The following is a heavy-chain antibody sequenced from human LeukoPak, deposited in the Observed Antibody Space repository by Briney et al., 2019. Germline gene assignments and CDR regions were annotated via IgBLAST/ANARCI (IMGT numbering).Heavy chain of an antibody. CDR1: GGSFSGYY. Sequence: KPSETLSLTCAVYGGSFSGYYWSWIRQPPGKGLEWIGEINHSGSTNYNPSLKSRVTISVDTSKNQFSLKLSSVTAADTAVYYCARVVTGSHSHFDYWGQGTLVTVSS. CDR2: INHSGST. D-gene: IGHD1-20*01. J-gene: IGHJ4*02. V-gene: IGHV4-34*01. CDR3: ARVVTGSHSHFDY.